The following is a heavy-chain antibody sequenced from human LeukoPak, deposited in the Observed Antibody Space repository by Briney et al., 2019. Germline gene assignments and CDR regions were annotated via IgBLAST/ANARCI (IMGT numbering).Heavy chain of an antibody. Sequence: GGSLRLSCAASGFTFSSYSMNWVRQAPGKGLEWVSSISSRSSYIYYADSVKGRFTISRDNAKESLYLQMNSLRAEDTAVYYCARDLRVGAINFDYWGQGTLVTVSS. CDR1: GFTFSSYS. J-gene: IGHJ4*02. V-gene: IGHV3-21*01. D-gene: IGHD1-26*01. CDR3: ARDLRVGAINFDY. CDR2: ISSRSSYI.